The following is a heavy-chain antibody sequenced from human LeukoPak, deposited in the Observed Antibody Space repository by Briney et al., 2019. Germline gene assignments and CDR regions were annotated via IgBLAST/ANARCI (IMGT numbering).Heavy chain of an antibody. J-gene: IGHJ4*02. V-gene: IGHV5-51*01. Sequence: GESLKICCKGSGYSFASDWIGWWRQMPGKCVELMRINDPGDCDTRYSPSFQGQVTISAYKSISAAYLQWSSLNSADTAIYPCARQGIAANYWGQGTLVT. D-gene: IGHD6-13*01. CDR3: ARQGIAANY. CDR1: GYSFASDW. CDR2: NDPGDCDT.